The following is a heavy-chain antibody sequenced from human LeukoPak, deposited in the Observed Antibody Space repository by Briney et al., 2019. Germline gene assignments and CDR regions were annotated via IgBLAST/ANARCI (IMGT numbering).Heavy chain of an antibody. D-gene: IGHD2-2*01. J-gene: IGHJ4*02. CDR3: ARVLPYCSSTSCPSYYFDY. CDR2: ISDSGST. Sequence: SETLSLTCTVSSGSMSDYYWSWIRQPPGKGLEWVGYISDSGSTDYNPSLKSRVTISVDTSKNQFSLKLSSVTAADTAVYYCARVLPYCSSTSCPSYYFDYWGQGTLVTVSS. V-gene: IGHV4-59*12. CDR1: SGSMSDYY.